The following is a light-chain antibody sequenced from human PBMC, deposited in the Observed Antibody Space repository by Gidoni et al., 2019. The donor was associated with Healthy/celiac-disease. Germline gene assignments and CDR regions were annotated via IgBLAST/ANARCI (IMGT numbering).Light chain of an antibody. CDR3: SSYTSSSTRV. Sequence: QSALTPPASVSGSPGQSITISCTETSSDVGGYNYVSCYQQHPGNAPQLMIYDVSNRPSGVSNRFSGSKSGNTASLTISGLPAEDEADYYCSSYTSSSTRVFGGGTKLTVL. V-gene: IGLV2-14*01. J-gene: IGLJ3*02. CDR2: DVS. CDR1: SSDVGGYNY.